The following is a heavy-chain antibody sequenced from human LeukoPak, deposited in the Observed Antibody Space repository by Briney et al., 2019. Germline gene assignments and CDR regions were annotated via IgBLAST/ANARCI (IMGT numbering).Heavy chain of an antibody. J-gene: IGHJ6*03. CDR3: ATPSGDFWTGGRDYYYYMDV. CDR1: GFTFSSYW. Sequence: GGSLRLSCAASGFTFSSYWMTWVRQAPGKGLEWVATIKQDGSEKYYVDSVRGRFTISRDNAKNSLFLQMNSLRAEDTAVYYCATPSGDFWTGGRDYYYYMDVWGKGTTVTVSS. CDR2: IKQDGSEK. V-gene: IGHV3-7*01. D-gene: IGHD3/OR15-3a*01.